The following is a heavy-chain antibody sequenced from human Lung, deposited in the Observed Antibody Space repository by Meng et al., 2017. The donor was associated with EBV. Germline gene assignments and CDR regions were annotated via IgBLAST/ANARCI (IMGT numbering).Heavy chain of an antibody. CDR1: GYTFTNYY. D-gene: IGHD3-16*01. Sequence: GQLGQLGAGVKKPGASVKVSCKASGYTFTNYYMHWVRQAPGQGLEWMGIINTSVGYTSHAQKFQGRVTMTRDTSTSTVHMEVSSLRSADTAVYYCARASRVLGGFDYWGQGTLVTVSS. CDR3: ARASRVLGGFDY. CDR2: INTSVGYT. V-gene: IGHV1-46*01. J-gene: IGHJ4*02.